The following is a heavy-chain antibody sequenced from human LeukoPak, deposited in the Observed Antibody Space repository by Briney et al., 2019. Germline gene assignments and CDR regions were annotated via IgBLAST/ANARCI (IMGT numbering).Heavy chain of an antibody. CDR3: AGLTGIDYYGSGSLNN. V-gene: IGHV1-18*01. D-gene: IGHD3-10*01. CDR2: SRAYNGNT. Sequence: ASGRLCCKAAGYTVTSSGIRGVRRSPGQGVGGRGWSRAYNGNTNYAQKHQARVTMTTATSTSTAYMELRSLRSDDAAVYYCAGLTGIDYYGSGSLNNWGPGTLVTVSS. CDR1: GYTVTSSG. J-gene: IGHJ4*02.